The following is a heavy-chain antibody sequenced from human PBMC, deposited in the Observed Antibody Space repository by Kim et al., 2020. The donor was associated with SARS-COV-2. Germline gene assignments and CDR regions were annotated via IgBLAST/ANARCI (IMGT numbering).Heavy chain of an antibody. CDR3: AKPMVTITDYYYGMDV. CDR2: IWYDGSNK. V-gene: IGHV3-33*06. Sequence: GGSLRLSCAASGFTFSSYGMHWVRQAPGKGLEWVAVIWYDGSNKYYADSVKGRFTISRDNSKNTLYLQMNSLRAEDTAVYYCAKPMVTITDYYYGMDVWGQGTTVTVSS. CDR1: GFTFSSYG. D-gene: IGHD5-18*01. J-gene: IGHJ6*02.